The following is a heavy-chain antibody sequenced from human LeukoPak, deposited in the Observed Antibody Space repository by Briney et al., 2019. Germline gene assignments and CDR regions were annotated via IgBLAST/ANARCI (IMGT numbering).Heavy chain of an antibody. CDR2: IYYSGIT. CDR3: ARVGGVITGGNWFDP. V-gene: IGHV4-59*01. D-gene: IGHD3-16*01. Sequence: SETLSLTCTVSGGSISSYYWSWIRQPPGKGLEWIGYIYYSGITNYNPSLKSRVTISVDTSKNQFSLTLSSVTAADTAVYYCARVGGVITGGNWFDPWGQGTLVTVSS. J-gene: IGHJ5*02. CDR1: GGSISSYY.